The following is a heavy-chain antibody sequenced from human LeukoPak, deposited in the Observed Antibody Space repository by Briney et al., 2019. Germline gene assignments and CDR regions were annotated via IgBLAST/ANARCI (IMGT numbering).Heavy chain of an antibody. D-gene: IGHD1-26*01. CDR3: ARDPVEWELLLDY. Sequence: GGSLRLSCEASGFTFSSYWMSWVRQAPGKRLEWVANMNIDGSEKYYADSVKGRFSISRDNARNSVYLQMASLRVEDTAVYYCARDPVEWELLLDYWGQGTLVTVSS. V-gene: IGHV3-7*01. J-gene: IGHJ4*02. CDR1: GFTFSSYW. CDR2: MNIDGSEK.